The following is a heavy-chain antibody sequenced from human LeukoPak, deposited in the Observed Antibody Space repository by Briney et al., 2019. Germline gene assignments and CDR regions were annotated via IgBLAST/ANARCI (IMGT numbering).Heavy chain of an antibody. Sequence: PSETLSLTCTVSGGSISSSSYYWGWIRQPPGKGLEWIGSIYYSGSTNYNPSLKSRVTISVDMSKNQFSLDLSSVTAADTAVYYCARTSTSFDDWGQGTLVTVSS. CDR2: IYYSGST. J-gene: IGHJ4*02. V-gene: IGHV4-39*07. CDR3: ARTSTSFDD. CDR1: GGSISSSSYY. D-gene: IGHD2-2*01.